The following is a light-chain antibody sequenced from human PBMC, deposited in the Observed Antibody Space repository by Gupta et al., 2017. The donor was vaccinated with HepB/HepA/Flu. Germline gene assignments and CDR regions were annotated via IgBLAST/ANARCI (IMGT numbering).Light chain of an antibody. CDR2: KVA. J-gene: IGKJ4*01. Sequence: EVVMTQSPPSLPVTLGKPASFSCRSSQRLVYSDGNTYLNWFQQRPGQSPRRLIYKVAIWDSGGPDRCSGSGSGTDFTMRISRVEAEDVWFYYRMQGTPCFGGGTKVEIK. CDR3: MQGTPC. V-gene: IGKV2D-30*01. CDR1: QRLVYSDGNTY.